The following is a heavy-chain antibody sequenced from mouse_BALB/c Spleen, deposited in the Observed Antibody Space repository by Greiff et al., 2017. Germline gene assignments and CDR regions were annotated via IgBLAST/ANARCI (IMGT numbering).Heavy chain of an antibody. Sequence: DVKLVESGGGLVKPGGSLKLSCAASGFAFSSYDMSWVRQTPEKRLEWVAYISSGGGSTYYPDTVKGRSTISRDNATNTLYLQMSSLKSEDTAMYYYARDGNYRDDRDYNAMDYWGQGTTVTVAS. CDR3: ARDGNYRDDRDYNAMDY. CDR2: ISSGGGST. J-gene: IGHJ4*01. CDR1: GFAFSSYD. V-gene: IGHV5-12-1*01. D-gene: IGHD2-14*01.